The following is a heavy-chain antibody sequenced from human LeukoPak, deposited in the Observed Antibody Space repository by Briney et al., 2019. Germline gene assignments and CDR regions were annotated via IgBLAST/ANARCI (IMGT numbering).Heavy chain of an antibody. J-gene: IGHJ4*02. Sequence: GESLKISCQGSAYSFTSYWIGWVRQMPGKGLEWMGIIYPGDSDTRYSPAFQGQVTISADKSINTAYLQWISLKASDTAIYFCARPSISAAGPFDSWGQGTLVTVSS. D-gene: IGHD6-13*01. V-gene: IGHV5-51*01. CDR3: ARPSISAAGPFDS. CDR2: IYPGDSDT. CDR1: AYSFTSYW.